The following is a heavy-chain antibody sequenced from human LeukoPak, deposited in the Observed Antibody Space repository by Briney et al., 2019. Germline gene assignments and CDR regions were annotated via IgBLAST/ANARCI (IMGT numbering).Heavy chain of an antibody. Sequence: SVKVSCKASGGSFSSYAISWVRHAPGQGLEWTGGIIPILGTANYAQDFQGRVTITADESTNTAYMELSSLSSEDTAVYYCARAVIPVNAFDIWGQGTVVTVSS. V-gene: IGHV1-69*13. J-gene: IGHJ3*02. CDR2: IIPILGTA. D-gene: IGHD2/OR15-2a*01. CDR1: GGSFSSYA. CDR3: ARAVIPVNAFDI.